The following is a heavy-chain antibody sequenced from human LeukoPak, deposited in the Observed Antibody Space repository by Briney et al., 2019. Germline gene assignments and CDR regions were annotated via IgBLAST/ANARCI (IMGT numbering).Heavy chain of an antibody. CDR1: GGSISTYY. J-gene: IGHJ1*01. V-gene: IGHV4-59*01. CDR3: ARGGAARLHFQN. Sequence: SETLSLTCTVSGGSISTYYWNWIRQPPGKGLEWIGYIYHSGSTNYNPSLQSRVTISVATSKNQFSLNLNSVTAADTAVYYCARGGAARLHFQNWGQGTLVTVSS. CDR2: IYHSGST. D-gene: IGHD6-6*01.